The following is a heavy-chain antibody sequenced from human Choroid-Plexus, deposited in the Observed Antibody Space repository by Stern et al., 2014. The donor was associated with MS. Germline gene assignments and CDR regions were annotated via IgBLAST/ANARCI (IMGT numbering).Heavy chain of an antibody. CDR3: AKDRQYLTYFFDH. D-gene: IGHD2/OR15-2a*01. CDR2: VSYDGSNK. CDR1: GFTFGSCA. J-gene: IGHJ5*02. Sequence: QVQRVQSGGGVVQPGRPLRLSCVASGFTFGSCAMHWVRQAPGKGLGWVAGVSYDGSNKYYADSVKGRFTISRDNSQNTLYMQMSSLRPEDTAVYYCAKDRQYLTYFFDHWGQGSLVTVSS. V-gene: IGHV3-30*18.